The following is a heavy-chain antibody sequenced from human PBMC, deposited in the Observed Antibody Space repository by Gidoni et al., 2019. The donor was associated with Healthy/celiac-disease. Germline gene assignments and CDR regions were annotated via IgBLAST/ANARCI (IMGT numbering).Heavy chain of an antibody. J-gene: IGHJ6*03. Sequence: EVQLVESGGGLVQPGGSLRLSCAASGFTLSSYSMNWVRQAPGKGLEWVSYISSSSSTIYYADSVKGRFTISRDNAKNSLYLQMNSLRDEDTAVYYCARETAAGDYYYYMDVWGKGTTVTVSS. D-gene: IGHD6-13*01. CDR3: ARETAAGDYYYYMDV. CDR2: ISSSSSTI. V-gene: IGHV3-48*02. CDR1: GFTLSSYS.